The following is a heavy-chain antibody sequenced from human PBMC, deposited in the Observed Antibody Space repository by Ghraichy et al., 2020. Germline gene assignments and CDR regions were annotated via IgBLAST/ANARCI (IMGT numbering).Heavy chain of an antibody. J-gene: IGHJ5*02. Sequence: SGPTLVKPTQTLTLTCTFSGFSLSTSGMCVSWIRQPPGKALEWLALIDWDDDKYYSTSLKTRLTISKDTSKNQVVLTMTNMDPVDTATYYCARSTDYDFWSGYYSEGPNWFDPWGQGTLVTVSS. V-gene: IGHV2-70*01. CDR3: ARSTDYDFWSGYYSEGPNWFDP. D-gene: IGHD3-3*01. CDR2: IDWDDDK. CDR1: GFSLSTSGMC.